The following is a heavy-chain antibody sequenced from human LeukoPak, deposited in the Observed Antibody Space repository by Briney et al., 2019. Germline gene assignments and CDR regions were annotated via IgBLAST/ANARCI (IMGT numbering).Heavy chain of an antibody. J-gene: IGHJ4*02. CDR1: GFTFSSYS. V-gene: IGHV3-21*01. CDR3: ARDEERVLRFLEYNTKNEVFDY. D-gene: IGHD3-3*01. Sequence: GGSLRLSCAASGFTFSSYSMNWVRQAPGKGLEWVSSISSSSSYIYYADSVKGRFTISRDNAKNSLYLQMDSLRAEDTAVYYCARDEERVLRFLEYNTKNEVFDYWGQGTLVTVSS. CDR2: ISSSSSYI.